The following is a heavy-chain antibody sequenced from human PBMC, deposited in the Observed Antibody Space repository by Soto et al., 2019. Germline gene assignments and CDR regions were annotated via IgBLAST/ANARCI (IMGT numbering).Heavy chain of an antibody. D-gene: IGHD1-1*01. Sequence: KESGPTLVNPTQTLTLTCTFSGFSISTSGVGVGWIRQPPGKALEWLAFTYWDDDNRYNPSLRSRLTVAKDTSKSLVVLLMTSVDPVDTATYYCAHRRGGYNWDDGYFDFWGQGTLVTVSS. J-gene: IGHJ4*02. CDR3: AHRRGGYNWDDGYFDF. V-gene: IGHV2-5*02. CDR2: TYWDDDN. CDR1: GFSISTSGVG.